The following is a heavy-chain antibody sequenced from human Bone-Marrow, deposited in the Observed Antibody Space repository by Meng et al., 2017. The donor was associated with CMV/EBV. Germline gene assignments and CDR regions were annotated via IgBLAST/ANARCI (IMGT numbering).Heavy chain of an antibody. CDR1: GFTFSSYA. V-gene: IGHV3-23*01. Sequence: GESLKISCAASGFTFSSYAMSWVRQAPGKGLEWVSAISGSGGSTYYADSVKGRFTISRDNSKNTLYLQMNSLRAEDTAVYYCARSRTGENGAGYYGMDVWGQGTTVTGSS. D-gene: IGHD6-19*01. CDR3: ARSRTGENGAGYYGMDV. J-gene: IGHJ6*01. CDR2: ISGSGGST.